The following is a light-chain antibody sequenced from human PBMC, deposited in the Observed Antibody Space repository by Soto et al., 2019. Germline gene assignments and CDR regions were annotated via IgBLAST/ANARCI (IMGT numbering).Light chain of an antibody. CDR3: QQKT. V-gene: IGKV1-5*01. CDR1: QSISTW. CDR2: DAS. J-gene: IGKJ4*01. Sequence: DIQMTQSPSTLSASVGDTVTITCRASQSISTWLAWYQQKPGKAPKLLIYDASTLESGVPSRFSGSGSGTEFTLTISSLQRDDFATYYCQQKTFGGGTKVEIK.